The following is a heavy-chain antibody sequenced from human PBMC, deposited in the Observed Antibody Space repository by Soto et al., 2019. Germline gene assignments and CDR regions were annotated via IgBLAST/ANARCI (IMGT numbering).Heavy chain of an antibody. D-gene: IGHD6-13*01. CDR1: GGSMISYY. CDR3: ARAEGIAAAGNIRKHHDY. V-gene: IGHV4-59*08. Sequence: SETLSLTCTVSGGSMISYYWSWIRQPPGRGLEWIGFIYYAGSTKYNPSLNSRVTISVDTSKNQFSLKLSSVTAADTAVYYCARAEGIAAAGNIRKHHDYWGQGTLVTVSS. J-gene: IGHJ4*02. CDR2: IYYAGST.